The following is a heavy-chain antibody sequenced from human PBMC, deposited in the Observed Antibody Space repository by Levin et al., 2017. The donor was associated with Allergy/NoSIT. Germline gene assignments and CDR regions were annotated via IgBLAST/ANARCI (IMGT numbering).Heavy chain of an antibody. CDR3: AKDRRFTVTADFDN. CDR1: GFTFTSYA. V-gene: IGHV3-23*01. J-gene: IGHJ4*01. Sequence: GESLKISCAASGFTFTSYAMAWVRQAPGKGLEWVASITGSSATTYYADSVKGRFTIPKDNPKNALVPQMHSLRPEDTADYYCAKDRRFTVTADFDNWGHGTRVTVSS. D-gene: IGHD4-17*01. CDR2: ITGSSATT.